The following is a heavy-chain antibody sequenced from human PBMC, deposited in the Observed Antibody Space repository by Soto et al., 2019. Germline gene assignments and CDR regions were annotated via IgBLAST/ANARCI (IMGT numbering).Heavy chain of an antibody. CDR2: IYHSGST. J-gene: IGHJ6*02. Sequence: QLQLQESGSGLVKPSQTLSLTCAVSGGSISSGGYSWSWIRQPPGKGLEWIGYIYHSGSTYYNPSLKSRVPISVDRSKHQFSLKLSSVTAADTAVYYCASAHYGDYGYGMDVWGQGTTVTVSS. CDR1: GGSISSGGYS. CDR3: ASAHYGDYGYGMDV. V-gene: IGHV4-30-2*01. D-gene: IGHD4-17*01.